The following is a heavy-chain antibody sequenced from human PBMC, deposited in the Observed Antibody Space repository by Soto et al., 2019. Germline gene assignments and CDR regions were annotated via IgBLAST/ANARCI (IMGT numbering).Heavy chain of an antibody. D-gene: IGHD3-3*01. J-gene: IGHJ4*02. V-gene: IGHV3-33*01. CDR3: ARDVTRFLECLSD. CDR2: IWYDGSNK. CDR1: GFTFSSYG. Sequence: GGSLILSCAASGFTFSSYGMHGVRQAPGKGLEWVAVIWYDGSNKYYADSVKGRFTISRDNSKNTLYLQMNSLRAEDTAVYYCARDVTRFLECLSDWGQGTLVTVFS.